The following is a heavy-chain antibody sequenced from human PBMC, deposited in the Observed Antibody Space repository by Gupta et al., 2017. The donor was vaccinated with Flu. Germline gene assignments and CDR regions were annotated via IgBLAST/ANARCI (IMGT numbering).Heavy chain of an antibody. V-gene: IGHV4-59*01. CDR2: IYYSGST. Sequence: QVQLQESGPGLVKPSETLSLTCTVSGGSISSYYWSWLRQPPGKGLEWIGYIYYSGSTNYNPSLKSRVTISVDTSKNQFSLKLSSVTAADTAVYYCARGYYDFWSGYFDYWGQGTLVTVSS. CDR3: ARGYYDFWSGYFDY. J-gene: IGHJ4*02. CDR1: GGSISSYY. D-gene: IGHD3-3*01.